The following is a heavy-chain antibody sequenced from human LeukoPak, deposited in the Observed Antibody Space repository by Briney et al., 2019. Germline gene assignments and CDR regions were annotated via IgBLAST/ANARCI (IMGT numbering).Heavy chain of an antibody. Sequence: PSETLSLTCTVSGGSISSYYWSWIRQPAGKGLEWIGRIYTSGSTNYNPTLKSRVTMSVDTSKNQFSLKLSSATAADTAVYYCARDRTLLWFGELSDHYYYYYGMDVWGQGTTVTVSS. D-gene: IGHD3-10*01. CDR3: ARDRTLLWFGELSDHYYYYYGMDV. CDR2: IYTSGST. V-gene: IGHV4-4*07. J-gene: IGHJ6*02. CDR1: GGSISSYY.